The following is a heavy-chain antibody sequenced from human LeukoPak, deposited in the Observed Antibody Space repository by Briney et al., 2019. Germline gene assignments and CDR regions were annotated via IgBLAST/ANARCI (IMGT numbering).Heavy chain of an antibody. J-gene: IGHJ4*02. Sequence: GGSLRLSCAASGFIFSNYHMNWVRQAPGEGLEWLSYISSSDGTIYYADSVKGRFTISRDNAKNSLYLQMNSLRAEDTALYYCAKDIGSSGYYYSPLDYWGQGTLVTVSS. CDR1: GFIFSNYH. CDR3: AKDIGSSGYYYSPLDY. V-gene: IGHV3-48*04. CDR2: ISSSDGTI. D-gene: IGHD3-22*01.